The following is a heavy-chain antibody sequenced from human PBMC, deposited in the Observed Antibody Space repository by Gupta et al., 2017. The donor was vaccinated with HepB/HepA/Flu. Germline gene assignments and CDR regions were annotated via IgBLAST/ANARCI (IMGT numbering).Heavy chain of an antibody. D-gene: IGHD3-16*02. V-gene: IGHV3-7*01. CDR2: IKQDGSEK. CDR3: ESADDYVLGSDRYSARSYGMDV. Sequence: EVQLVESGGGLVQPGGSLRLSCAASGSTFSSYWMSWVRQAPGKGLEWVANIKQDGSEKYYVESVKGRFTSARDNAKNSLYLQMNSLSAVDTAMYYRESADDYVLGSDRYSARSYGMDVWGQGTTVTVSS. CDR1: GSTFSSYW. J-gene: IGHJ6*02.